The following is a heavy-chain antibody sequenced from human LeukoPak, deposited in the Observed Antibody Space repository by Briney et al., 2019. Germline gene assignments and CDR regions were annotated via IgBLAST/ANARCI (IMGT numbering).Heavy chain of an antibody. CDR3: ARFPRTTGTTDLYGMDV. Sequence: ASVKVSCKASGYTFTSYYMHWVRQAPGQGLEWMGIINPSGGSTSYAQKFQGRVTMTRDTSTSTVYMELSRLRSDDTAVYYCARFPRTTGTTDLYGMDVWGQGTTVTVSS. D-gene: IGHD1-1*01. CDR2: INPSGGST. V-gene: IGHV1-46*01. CDR1: GYTFTSYY. J-gene: IGHJ6*02.